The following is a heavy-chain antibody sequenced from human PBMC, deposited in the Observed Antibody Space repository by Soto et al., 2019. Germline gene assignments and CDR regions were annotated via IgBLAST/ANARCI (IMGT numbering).Heavy chain of an antibody. CDR3: ARDQYGSGSYLYYYYYGMDV. D-gene: IGHD3-10*01. V-gene: IGHV1-46*01. CDR1: GYTFTSYY. CDR2: INPSGGST. J-gene: IGHJ6*02. Sequence: ASVKVSCKASGYTFTSYYIHWVRQAPGQGLEWMGIINPSGGSTSYAQKFQGRVTMTRDTSTSTVYMELSSLRSEDTAVYYCARDQYGSGSYLYYYYYGMDVWGQGTTVTVSS.